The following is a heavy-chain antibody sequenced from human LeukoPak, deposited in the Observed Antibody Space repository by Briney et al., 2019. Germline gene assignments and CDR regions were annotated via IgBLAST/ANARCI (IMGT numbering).Heavy chain of an antibody. CDR3: AKWQRELPFDY. D-gene: IGHD1-26*01. J-gene: IGHJ4*02. CDR1: GFTFSSYA. V-gene: IGHV3-23*01. CDR2: ISGSGGST. Sequence: GGSLRLSCAASGFTFSSYAVSWVRQAPGKGLEWVSAISGSGGSTYYADSVKGRFTISRDNSKNTLYLQMSSLRAEDTAVYYCAKWQRELPFDYWGQGTLVTVSS.